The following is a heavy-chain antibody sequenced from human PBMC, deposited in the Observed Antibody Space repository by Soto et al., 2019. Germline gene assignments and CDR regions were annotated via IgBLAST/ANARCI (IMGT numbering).Heavy chain of an antibody. D-gene: IGHD1-20*01. CDR3: ARGYLSDY. Sequence: PGGSLRLSCAASGFTFSSHWMSWVRQAPGKGLEWAANIKQNASEKYYVDSVKGRFTISRDDAKNSLYLQMNSLRADDTAVYYCARGYLSDYWGQGTVVTVSS. CDR2: IKQNASEK. CDR1: GFTFSSHW. J-gene: IGHJ4*02. V-gene: IGHV3-7*01.